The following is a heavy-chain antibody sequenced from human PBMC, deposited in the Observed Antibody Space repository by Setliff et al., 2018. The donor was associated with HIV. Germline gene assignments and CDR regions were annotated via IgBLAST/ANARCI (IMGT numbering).Heavy chain of an antibody. CDR2: IWYDGSNK. V-gene: IGHV3-33*01. Sequence: PGGSLRLSCAASGFTFSSYGMHWVRQAPGKGLEWVAVIWYDGSNKYYADSVKGRFTISRDNSKNTLYLQMNSLRAEDTAVYYCARGYCNSSSCYALVDWGQGTLVTVSS. D-gene: IGHD2-2*01. J-gene: IGHJ4*02. CDR3: ARGYCNSSSCYALVD. CDR1: GFTFSSYG.